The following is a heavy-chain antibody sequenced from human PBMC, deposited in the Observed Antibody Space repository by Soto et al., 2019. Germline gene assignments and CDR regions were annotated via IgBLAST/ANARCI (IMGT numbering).Heavy chain of an antibody. CDR2: VYYSGST. CDR1: GGSFSSSSYY. D-gene: IGHD3-9*01. CDR3: GRLEGLATISYYFDY. V-gene: IGHV4-39*01. Sequence: QLQLQESGPGLVKPSETLSLTCTVSGGSFSSSSYYWGWVRQPPGKGLEWIGSVYYSGSTYYNPSLVSRVTISVDKSKNQFSLKLMSLSAADTAVYYCGRLEGLATISYYFDYWGQGALVTVSS. J-gene: IGHJ4*02.